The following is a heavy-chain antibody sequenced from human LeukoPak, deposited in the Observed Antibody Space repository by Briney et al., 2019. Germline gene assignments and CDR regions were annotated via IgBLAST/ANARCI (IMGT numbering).Heavy chain of an antibody. V-gene: IGHV1-2*06. CDR1: GYTFTGYY. Sequence: ASVTVSCTASGYTFTGYYMHWVRQAPGQGLEWMGRINPNSGGTNYAQKFQGRVTMTRDTSISTAYMELRRLRSDDTAVYYCARDSSDIRSLIAHWGQGTLFTVSS. D-gene: IGHD2-15*01. CDR3: ARDSSDIRSLIAH. CDR2: INPNSGGT. J-gene: IGHJ1*01.